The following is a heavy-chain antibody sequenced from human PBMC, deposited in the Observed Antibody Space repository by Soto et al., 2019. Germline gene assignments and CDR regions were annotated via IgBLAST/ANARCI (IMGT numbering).Heavy chain of an antibody. V-gene: IGHV3-33*01. Sequence: QVQLVESGGGVVQPGRSLRLSCAASGFTFSSYGMHWVRQAPGKGLEWVAVIWYDGSNKYYEDSVKGRFTISRDNSKNTLYLQMNSLRAEDTAVYYCARDPMQYYYYYYYMDVWGKGTTVTVSS. CDR3: ARDPMQYYYYYYYMDV. CDR1: GFTFSSYG. CDR2: IWYDGSNK. D-gene: IGHD2-2*01. J-gene: IGHJ6*03.